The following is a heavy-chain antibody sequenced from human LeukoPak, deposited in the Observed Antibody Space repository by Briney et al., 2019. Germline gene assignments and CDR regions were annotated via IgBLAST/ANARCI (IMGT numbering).Heavy chain of an antibody. J-gene: IGHJ4*02. CDR3: ARQGHNFFDY. V-gene: IGHV5-10-1*01. CDR1: GYSFTSYW. CDR2: IDPSDSYT. Sequence: GESLKISCKGSGYSFTSYWISWVRQMPGKGLEWMGRIDPSDSYTNYSPSFQGHVTISADKSICTAYLQWSTLKASDTAMYYCARQGHNFFDYWGQGTLVTVSS.